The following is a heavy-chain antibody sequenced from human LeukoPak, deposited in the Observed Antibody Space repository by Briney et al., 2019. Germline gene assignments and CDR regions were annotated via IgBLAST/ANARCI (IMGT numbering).Heavy chain of an antibody. CDR1: GVSVGSGGYS. CDR2: VYHSGSS. D-gene: IGHD2-21*02. V-gene: IGHV4-30-2*01. J-gene: IGHJ4*02. Sequence: RPSETLSLTCAVSGVSVGSGGYSWRWVRLPPGKGLEWIGYVYHSGSSYYNPSLKSRVTIPMDRSKNQFSLRLTSMTAADTAVYYCVSAYCGGDCYHSLLANWGQGILVTVSS. CDR3: VSAYCGGDCYHSLLAN.